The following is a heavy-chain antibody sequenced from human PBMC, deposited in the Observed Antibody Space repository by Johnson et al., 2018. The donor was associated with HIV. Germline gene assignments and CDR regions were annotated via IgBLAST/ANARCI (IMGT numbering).Heavy chain of an antibody. CDR2: ISGSGGST. CDR3: AKDTDTSSSLVEGDDAFDI. D-gene: IGHD6-6*01. CDR1: GFTFSSYA. Sequence: VQLVESGGGLVQPGGSLRLSCAASGFTFSSYAMSWVRQAPGKGLEWVSVISGSGGSTYYADSVKGRFTISRDNSKNTRYLQMNSLRTEYTAVYYRAKDTDTSSSLVEGDDAFDIWGQGTMVTVSS. J-gene: IGHJ3*02. V-gene: IGHV3-23*04.